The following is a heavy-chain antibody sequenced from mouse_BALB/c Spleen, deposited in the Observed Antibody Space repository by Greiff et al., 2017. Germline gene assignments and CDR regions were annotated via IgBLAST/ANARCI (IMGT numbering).Heavy chain of an antibody. D-gene: IGHD1-1*01. V-gene: IGHV3-8*02. CDR2: ISYSGST. CDR1: GDSITSGY. J-gene: IGHJ3*01. Sequence: EVQLVESGPSLVKPSQTLSLTCSVTGDSITSGYWNWIRKFPGNKLEYMGYISYSGSTYYNPSLKSRISITRDTSKNQYYLQLNSVTTEDTATYYCARVDYGSSSLFAYWGQGTLVTVSA. CDR3: ARVDYGSSSLFAY.